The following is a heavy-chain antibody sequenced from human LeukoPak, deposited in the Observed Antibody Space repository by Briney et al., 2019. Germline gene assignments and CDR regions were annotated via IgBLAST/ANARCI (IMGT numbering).Heavy chain of an antibody. D-gene: IGHD6-13*01. Sequence: QPGGSLRLSCTASGFTFGDYAMSWVRQAPGKGLEWVGFIRSKAYGGTTEYAASVKGRFTISRDDSKSIAYLQMNSLKTEDTAVYYCTRDLGSSWSPGPSWFDPWGQGTLVTVSS. CDR2: IRSKAYGGTT. J-gene: IGHJ5*02. V-gene: IGHV3-49*04. CDR3: TRDLGSSWSPGPSWFDP. CDR1: GFTFGDYA.